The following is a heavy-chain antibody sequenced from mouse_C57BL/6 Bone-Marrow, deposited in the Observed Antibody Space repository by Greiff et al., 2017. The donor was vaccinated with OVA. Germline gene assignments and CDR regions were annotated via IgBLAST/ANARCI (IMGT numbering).Heavy chain of an antibody. CDR3: ARATVVALDY. Sequence: VQLQQSGAELARPGASVKLSCKASGYTFTSYGISWVKQRPGQGLEWIGEIYPRSGNTYYNEKFKGKATLTADKSSSTAYMQLRSLTSEDSAVYFCARATVVALDYWGQGTTLTVSS. J-gene: IGHJ2*01. D-gene: IGHD1-1*01. V-gene: IGHV1-81*01. CDR2: IYPRSGNT. CDR1: GYTFTSYG.